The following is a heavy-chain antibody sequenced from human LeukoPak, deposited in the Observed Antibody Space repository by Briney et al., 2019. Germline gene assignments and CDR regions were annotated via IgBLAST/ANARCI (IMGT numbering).Heavy chain of an antibody. CDR1: GGSISSYY. CDR3: ARMGPPLRGVRYYYYMDV. Sequence: PSGTLSLTCNVSGGSISSYYWSWIRQPPGKGLEWIGYIYYSGSTNYNPSLKSRVTISVDTSKNQFSLKLTSVTAADTAVYYCARMGPPLRGVRYYYYMDVWGKGTTVTVSS. V-gene: IGHV4-59*01. J-gene: IGHJ6*03. CDR2: IYYSGST. D-gene: IGHD3-10*01.